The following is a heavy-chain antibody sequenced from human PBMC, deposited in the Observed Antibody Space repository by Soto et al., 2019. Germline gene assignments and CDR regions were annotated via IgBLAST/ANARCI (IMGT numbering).Heavy chain of an antibody. CDR2: IRSSGTTI. CDR1: GFSFNFYS. J-gene: IGHJ6*02. D-gene: IGHD6-25*01. Sequence: EVQLVESGGGLVQPGGSLRLSCAASGFSFNFYSMNWVRQAPGKGLEWVSYIRSSGTTISYGDSVKGRFTISRDDAKNSLYLQMNSVRYEDTAVYYCARSRSDFYYYAMDVWGQGTTVTVSS. CDR3: ARSRSDFYYYAMDV. V-gene: IGHV3-48*02.